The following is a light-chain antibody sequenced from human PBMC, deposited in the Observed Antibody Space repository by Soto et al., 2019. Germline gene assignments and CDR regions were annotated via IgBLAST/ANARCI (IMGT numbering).Light chain of an antibody. V-gene: IGLV2-14*01. J-gene: IGLJ1*01. Sequence: QSALTQPASVSGSPGQSITISCTGTSSDVGGYNYVSWYQQHPGKAPKLIIYEVSNRPSGVSNRFSGSKSGDTASPTISGLHAEDEADYYCSSYTSSSTLYVFGTGTKVTVL. CDR1: SSDVGGYNY. CDR2: EVS. CDR3: SSYTSSSTLYV.